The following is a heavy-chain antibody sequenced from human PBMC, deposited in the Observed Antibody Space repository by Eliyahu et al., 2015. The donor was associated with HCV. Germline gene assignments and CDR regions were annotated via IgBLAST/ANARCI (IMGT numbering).Heavy chain of an antibody. CDR1: GFTFXSXA. CDR2: ISGSGGST. D-gene: IGHD4-17*01. Sequence: EVQLLESGGGLVQPGGSXRLSCAASGFTFXSXAXXWVRRAPGKGLXWVSAISGSGGSTYYADSVKGRFTISRDNSKNTLYLQMNSLRAEDTAVYYCAKDPDYGDYSFPDYWGQGTLVTVSS. CDR3: AKDPDYGDYSFPDY. V-gene: IGHV3-23*01. J-gene: IGHJ4*02.